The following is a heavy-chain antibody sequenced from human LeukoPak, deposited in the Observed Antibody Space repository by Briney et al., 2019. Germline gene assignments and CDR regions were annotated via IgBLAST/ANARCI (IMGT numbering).Heavy chain of an antibody. J-gene: IGHJ4*02. Sequence: PGGSLRLSCAASGFTFGYAWLSWVRQAPGKGLEWVGRIKSKRDGGTTDYAAPVKGRFTISRDDSKNTLYLQMNSLKAEDTALYYCTTAVYGGTDFDYWGQGTLVTVSS. D-gene: IGHD4-23*01. CDR2: IKSKRDGGTT. CDR1: GFTFGYAW. V-gene: IGHV3-15*01. CDR3: TTAVYGGTDFDY.